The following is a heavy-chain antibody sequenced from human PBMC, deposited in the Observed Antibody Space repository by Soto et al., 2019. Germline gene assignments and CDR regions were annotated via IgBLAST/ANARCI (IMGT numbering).Heavy chain of an antibody. V-gene: IGHV6-1*01. J-gene: IGHJ4*02. CDR1: GDSAPKNIAT. Sequence: QVQLQQSGPGLVKPSQTLSLTCAISGDSAPKNIATWNWIRQSPSRGLEWLGRTLYRFKWFHEYAVSVTSRIIINPDTSNNQFSLQLNSVTPDDTAVYYCAREQHLRGFGYWGQGTLVTVSS. CDR3: AREQHLRGFGY. CDR2: TLYRFKWFH. D-gene: IGHD1-1*01.